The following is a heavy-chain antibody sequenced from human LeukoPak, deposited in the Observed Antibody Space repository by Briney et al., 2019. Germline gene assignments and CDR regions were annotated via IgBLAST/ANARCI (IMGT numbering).Heavy chain of an antibody. CDR1: GGSISSYY. CDR2: IYYSGST. V-gene: IGHV4-59*08. CDR3: ARLGRSGSYSHFDY. J-gene: IGHJ4*02. Sequence: PSETLSLICTVSGGSISSYYWSWIRQPPGKGLEWIGYIYYSGSTNYNPSLKSRVTISVDTSKNQFSLKLSSVTAADTAVYYCARLGRSGSYSHFDYWGQGTLVTVSS. D-gene: IGHD1-26*01.